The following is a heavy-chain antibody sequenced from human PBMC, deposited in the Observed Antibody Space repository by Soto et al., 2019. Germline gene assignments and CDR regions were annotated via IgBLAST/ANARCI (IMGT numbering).Heavy chain of an antibody. Sequence: GGSLRLSCAASGFTFDDYAMHWVRQAPGKGLEWVSGISWNSGSIGYADSVKGRFTISRDDAKNSTSLQMNSLRVEDTAVYFCARYYYGSGTAKFDYWGQGTLVTVSS. J-gene: IGHJ4*02. V-gene: IGHV3-9*01. CDR3: ARYYYGSGTAKFDY. D-gene: IGHD3-10*01. CDR1: GFTFDDYA. CDR2: ISWNSGSI.